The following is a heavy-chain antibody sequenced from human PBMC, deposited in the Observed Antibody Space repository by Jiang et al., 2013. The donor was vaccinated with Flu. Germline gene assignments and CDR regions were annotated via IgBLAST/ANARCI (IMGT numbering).Heavy chain of an antibody. V-gene: IGHV3-21*01. Sequence: SCAASGFTFSSYSTNWVRQAPGKGLEWVSSISSSSSYIYYADSVKGRFTISRDNAKNSLYLQMNSLRAEDTAVYYCARDRGCSSTSCYGADYGMDVWGQGTTVTVSS. J-gene: IGHJ6*02. CDR3: ARDRGCSSTSCYGADYGMDV. CDR1: GFTFSSYS. CDR2: ISSSSSYI. D-gene: IGHD2-2*01.